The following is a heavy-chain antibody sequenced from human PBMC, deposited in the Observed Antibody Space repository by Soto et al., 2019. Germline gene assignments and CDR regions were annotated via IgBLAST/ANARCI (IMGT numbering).Heavy chain of an antibody. Sequence: QVQLVQSGAEVKRPGSSVKVSCKASGDTFNFYSINWVRQAPGLGLEWMGRVNPIVSMSNYAQKFQGKVTMTEDKTPSTGYMEISSLRSEDTAIYYCASSYGSGYRAFDYWGQGALVTVSS. CDR2: VNPIVSMS. J-gene: IGHJ4*02. CDR3: ASSYGSGYRAFDY. CDR1: GDTFNFYS. D-gene: IGHD3-10*01. V-gene: IGHV1-69*02.